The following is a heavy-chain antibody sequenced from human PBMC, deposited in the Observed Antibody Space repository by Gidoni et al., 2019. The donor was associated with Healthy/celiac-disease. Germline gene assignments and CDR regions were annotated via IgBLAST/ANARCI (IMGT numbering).Heavy chain of an antibody. D-gene: IGHD6-13*01. CDR1: GFTFSRYG. Sequence: QVQLVEYGGGVVQPGRSLRLACAASGFTFSRYGMHWVRQAPGKGLEWVAVRWYDGSNKYYADSVKGRFTISRDNSKNTLYLQMNSLRAEDTAVYYCARDAKEEGIADLVDYWGQGTLVTVSS. V-gene: IGHV3-33*01. CDR2: RWYDGSNK. J-gene: IGHJ4*02. CDR3: ARDAKEEGIADLVDY.